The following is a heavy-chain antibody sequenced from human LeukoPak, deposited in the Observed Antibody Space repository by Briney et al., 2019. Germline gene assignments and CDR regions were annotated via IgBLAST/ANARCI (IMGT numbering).Heavy chain of an antibody. V-gene: IGHV4-34*01. CDR1: GGSFSGYY. CDR2: INHSGST. D-gene: IGHD1-7*01. Sequence: SETLSLTCAVYGGSFSGYYWSWIRQPPGKGLEWIGEINHSGSTNYNPSLKGRVTISVDTSKNQFSLKLSSVTAADTAVYCCARGLSQLELRYYYYYGMDVWGQGTTVTVSS. CDR3: ARGLSQLELRYYYYYGMDV. J-gene: IGHJ6*02.